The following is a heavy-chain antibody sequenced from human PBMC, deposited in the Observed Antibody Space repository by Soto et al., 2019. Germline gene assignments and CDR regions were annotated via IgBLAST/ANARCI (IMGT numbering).Heavy chain of an antibody. CDR3: ARALRYCSGGSCYGYDAFDI. V-gene: IGHV3-53*04. J-gene: IGHJ3*02. CDR1: GFTVSSNY. D-gene: IGHD2-15*01. Sequence: GGSLRLSCAASGFTVSSNYMSWVRQAPGKGLEWVSVIYSGGSTYYADSVKGRFTISRHNSKNTLYLQMNSLRAEDTAVYYCARALRYCSGGSCYGYDAFDIWGQGTMVTVSS. CDR2: IYSGGST.